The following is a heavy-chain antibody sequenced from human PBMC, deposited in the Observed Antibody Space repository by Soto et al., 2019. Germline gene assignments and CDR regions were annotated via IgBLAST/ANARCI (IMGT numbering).Heavy chain of an antibody. CDR2: IYYSGST. Sequence: SETLSLTCTVSGGSISSGGYYWSWIRQHPGKGLEWIGYIYYSGSTYYNPSLKSRVTISVDTSKNQFSLKLSSVTAADTAVYYWARSSTSANYFDYWGQGTLVTVPS. CDR3: ARSSTSANYFDY. J-gene: IGHJ4*02. CDR1: GGSISSGGYY. D-gene: IGHD2-2*01. V-gene: IGHV4-31*03.